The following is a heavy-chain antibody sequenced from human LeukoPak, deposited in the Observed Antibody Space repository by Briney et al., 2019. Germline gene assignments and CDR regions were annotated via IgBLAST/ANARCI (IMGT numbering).Heavy chain of an antibody. CDR1: GFTFSSYA. V-gene: IGHV3-23*01. CDR2: ISGSGGST. Sequence: GGSLRLSCAASGFTFSSYAMSWVRQAPGKGLEWVSAISGSGGSTYYADSVKGRFTLSRDYPKNTLYLQMNSLRAEDTAVYFCAKYSGSYYYPPNWDSWGQGTLVTVSS. D-gene: IGHD1-26*01. CDR3: AKYSGSYYYPPNWDS. J-gene: IGHJ4*02.